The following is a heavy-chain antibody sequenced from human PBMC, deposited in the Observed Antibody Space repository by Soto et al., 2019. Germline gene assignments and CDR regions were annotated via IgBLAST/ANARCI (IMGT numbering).Heavy chain of an antibody. J-gene: IGHJ4*02. CDR2: INHSGST. Sequence: SETLSLTCAVYGGSFSGYYWSWIRQPPGKGLEWIGEINHSGSTNYNPSLKSRVTISVDTSKNQFSLKLSSVTAADTAVYYCARDRSITIFGVVRHGYDYWGQGTLVTVYS. V-gene: IGHV4-34*01. D-gene: IGHD3-3*01. CDR3: ARDRSITIFGVVRHGYDY. CDR1: GGSFSGYY.